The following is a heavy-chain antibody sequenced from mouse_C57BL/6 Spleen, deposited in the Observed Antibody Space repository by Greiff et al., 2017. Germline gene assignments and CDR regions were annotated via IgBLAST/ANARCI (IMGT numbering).Heavy chain of an antibody. D-gene: IGHD1-1*01. CDR3: AKNYYGSSYDFDY. J-gene: IGHJ2*01. V-gene: IGHV1-81*01. Sequence: VKVVESGAELARPGASVKLSCKASGYTFTSYGISWVKQRTGQGLEWIGEIYPRSGNTYYNEKFKGKATLTADKSSSTAYMELRSLTSEDSAVYFCAKNYYGSSYDFDYWGQGTTLTVSS. CDR2: IYPRSGNT. CDR1: GYTFTSYG.